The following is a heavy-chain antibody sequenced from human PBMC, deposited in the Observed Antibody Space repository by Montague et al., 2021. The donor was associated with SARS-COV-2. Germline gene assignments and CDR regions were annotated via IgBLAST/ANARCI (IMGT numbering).Heavy chain of an antibody. CDR3: ARDRTPPYGKSWYEEYYYHAMDV. J-gene: IGHJ6*02. Sequence: SLRLPCAASGFPFSNYWMTWVRQAPGKGLEWVANIKQDESEKYYVDSVKGRFTISRDNAEKSLYLHMSRLRGEDTAIYYCARDRTPPYGKSWYEEYYYHAMDVWGRGTTVIVSS. D-gene: IGHD6-13*01. V-gene: IGHV3-7*01. CDR2: IKQDESEK. CDR1: GFPFSNYW.